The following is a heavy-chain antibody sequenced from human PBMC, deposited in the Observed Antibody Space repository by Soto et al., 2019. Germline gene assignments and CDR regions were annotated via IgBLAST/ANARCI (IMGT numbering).Heavy chain of an antibody. Sequence: GGSLRLSCAASGFTFSTYGMHWVRQAPGKGLEWVAVIWYDGSNKYYADSVKGRFTISRDNSKNTLYLQMNSLRAEDTAVYYCARGAQDSGTFDYWGQGTLVTVSS. V-gene: IGHV3-33*08. CDR1: GFTFSTYG. D-gene: IGHD3-10*01. CDR3: ARGAQDSGTFDY. J-gene: IGHJ4*02. CDR2: IWYDGSNK.